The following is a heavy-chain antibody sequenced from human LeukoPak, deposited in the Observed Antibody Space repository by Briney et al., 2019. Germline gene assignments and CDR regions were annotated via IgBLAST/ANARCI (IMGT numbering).Heavy chain of an antibody. CDR2: ISAYNGNT. Sequence: ASVKVSCKASGYTFTSYGISWVRQAPGQGLEWMGWISAYNGNTNYAQKLQGRVTMTTDTSTSTAYMELRSLRSDDTAVYYWARYRDNWNYMYYFDYWGQGTLVTVSS. CDR3: ARYRDNWNYMYYFDY. CDR1: GYTFTSYG. V-gene: IGHV1-18*01. D-gene: IGHD1-7*01. J-gene: IGHJ4*02.